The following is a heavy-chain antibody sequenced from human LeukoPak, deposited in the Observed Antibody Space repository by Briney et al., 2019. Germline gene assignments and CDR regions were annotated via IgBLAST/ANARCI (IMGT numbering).Heavy chain of an antibody. D-gene: IGHD4-17*01. CDR1: GFTFNTYG. Sequence: PGGSLRLSCAVSGFTFNTYGMHWVRQAPGKGLEWVTFIRYDGSNKYYADSVKGRFTVSRDNSKNTLYLQMNSLRTEDTAVYYCARDPGYGDYAQRQDFDYWGQGTLVTVSS. CDR3: ARDPGYGDYAQRQDFDY. J-gene: IGHJ4*02. CDR2: IRYDGSNK. V-gene: IGHV3-30*02.